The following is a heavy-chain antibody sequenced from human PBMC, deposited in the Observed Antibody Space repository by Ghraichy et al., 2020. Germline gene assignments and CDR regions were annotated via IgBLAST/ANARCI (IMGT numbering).Heavy chain of an antibody. CDR1: GFTFSSYW. Sequence: GGSLRLSCAASGFTFSSYWMSWVRQAPGKGLEWVANIKQDGSEKYYADSVKGRFTISRDKAKNSLYLQMNSLRAEDTAVYYCARGSRGIVVALWGQGTLVTVSS. V-gene: IGHV3-7*04. D-gene: IGHD2-21*01. CDR2: IKQDGSEK. CDR3: ARGSRGIVVAL. J-gene: IGHJ4*02.